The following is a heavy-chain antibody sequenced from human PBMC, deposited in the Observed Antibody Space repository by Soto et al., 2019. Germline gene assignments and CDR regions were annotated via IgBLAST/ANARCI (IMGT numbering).Heavy chain of an antibody. Sequence: SETLSLTCAVSCGSISSTNWWNWVRQPPGKGLEWIGDIYHRGSTNYNPSLKSRATISVDKSKNQFSLRLSLVTAADTAVYYCARGLAAPTAGTLDYWGLGILVTVSS. CDR3: ARGLAAPTAGTLDY. CDR1: CGSISSTNW. J-gene: IGHJ4*02. CDR2: IYHRGST. D-gene: IGHD1-1*01. V-gene: IGHV4-4*02.